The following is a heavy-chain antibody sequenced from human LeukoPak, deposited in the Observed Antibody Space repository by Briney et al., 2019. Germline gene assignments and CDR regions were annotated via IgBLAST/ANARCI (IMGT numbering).Heavy chain of an antibody. D-gene: IGHD3-22*01. CDR3: ARGEFRDRSGYYWGHYSGY. Sequence: SVKVSCKASGGTFASYAISWVRQAPGQGLEWMGGIIPIFGTTNYGQRFQGRATITADESTSTAYMELSSLRSEDTAVYYCARGEFRDRSGYYWGHYSGYWGQGTQVTVSS. CDR2: IIPIFGTT. CDR1: GGTFASYA. V-gene: IGHV1-69*13. J-gene: IGHJ4*02.